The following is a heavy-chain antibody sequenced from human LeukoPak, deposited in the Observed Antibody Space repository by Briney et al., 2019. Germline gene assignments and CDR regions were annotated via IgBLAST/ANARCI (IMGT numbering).Heavy chain of an antibody. CDR1: GFTFTSYW. V-gene: IGHV3-74*01. CDR3: ARVPYHGNSLVD. J-gene: IGHJ4*02. D-gene: IGHD2-8*02. Sequence: GGSLRLSCAASGFTFTSYWMHWVRQAPGKGLVWVSRINTDGSTTTYADSVKGRFTISRDNAKNTLSLQMNSLRAEDTAVYYCARVPYHGNSLVDWGQGTLVTFSS. CDR2: INTDGSTT.